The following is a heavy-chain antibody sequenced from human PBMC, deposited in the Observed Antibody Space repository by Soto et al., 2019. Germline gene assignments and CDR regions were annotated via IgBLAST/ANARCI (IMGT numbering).Heavy chain of an antibody. V-gene: IGHV3-53*01. J-gene: IGHJ4*02. CDR1: GFTVSSYY. D-gene: IGHD7-27*01. Sequence: GGSLRLSCAASGFTVSSYYMTWVRQAPGKGLEWVSVIYSGGTTYYADSVKGRFTISRDNSKNTLHLQMNSLRAEDTAVYYCARGSNWLDYWGQGTLVTVSS. CDR2: IYSGGTT. CDR3: ARGSNWLDY.